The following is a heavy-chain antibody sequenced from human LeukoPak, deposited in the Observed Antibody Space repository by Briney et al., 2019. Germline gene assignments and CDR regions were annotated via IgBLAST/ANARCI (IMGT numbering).Heavy chain of an antibody. CDR2: IYYSGST. CDR1: GGSISSSSYY. D-gene: IGHD3-10*01. V-gene: IGHV4-39*01. Sequence: PSETLSLTCTVSGGSISSSSYYWGWIRQPPGKGLEWIGSIYYSGSTYYNPSLKSRVTISVDTSKNQFSLKLSSVTAADTAVYYCARSAILWFGELLKSEYYFDYWGQGTLVTVSS. J-gene: IGHJ4*02. CDR3: ARSAILWFGELLKSEYYFDY.